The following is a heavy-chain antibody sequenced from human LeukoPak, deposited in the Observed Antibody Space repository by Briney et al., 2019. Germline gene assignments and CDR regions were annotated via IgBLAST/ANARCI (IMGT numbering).Heavy chain of an antibody. CDR3: AREVGRGFDY. D-gene: IGHD1-26*01. J-gene: IGHJ4*02. Sequence: GSXVKVSXXAXGGTFSSYAISWVRQAPGQGLEWMGWISAYNSNTHYAQKPQGRVTMTTDTSTSTAYMEVRSLRSDDTAVYYCAREVGRGFDYWGQGTLVTVSS. CDR1: GGTFSSYA. V-gene: IGHV1-18*01. CDR2: ISAYNSNT.